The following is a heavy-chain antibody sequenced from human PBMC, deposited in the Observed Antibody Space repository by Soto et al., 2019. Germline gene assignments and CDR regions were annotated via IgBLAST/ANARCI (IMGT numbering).Heavy chain of an antibody. CDR3: AKDRGSGSTRWYNGWFDP. J-gene: IGHJ5*02. D-gene: IGHD2-2*02. V-gene: IGHV3-33*06. Sequence: GGSLRLSCAASGFTFSSYGMHWVRQAPGKGLEWVAVIWYDGSNKYYVDSVKGRFTISRDNSKNTLYLQMNSLRAEDTAVYYCAKDRGSGSTRWYNGWFDPWGQGTLVTVSS. CDR2: IWYDGSNK. CDR1: GFTFSSYG.